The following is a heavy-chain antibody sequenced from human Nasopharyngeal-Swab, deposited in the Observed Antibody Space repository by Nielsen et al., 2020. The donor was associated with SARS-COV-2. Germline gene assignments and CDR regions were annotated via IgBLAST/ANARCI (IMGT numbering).Heavy chain of an antibody. Sequence: SGPTLVKPADTLRLTCTFSGFSLSTSGVGVGWIRQPPGKALEWLALIYWDDDKRYSPSLKSRLTITKDTSKNQVVLTMTNMDPVDTATYYCAHSGSGYRNADAFDIWGQGTMVTVSS. CDR1: GFSLSTSGVG. J-gene: IGHJ3*02. D-gene: IGHD5-12*01. V-gene: IGHV2-5*02. CDR3: AHSGSGYRNADAFDI. CDR2: IYWDDDK.